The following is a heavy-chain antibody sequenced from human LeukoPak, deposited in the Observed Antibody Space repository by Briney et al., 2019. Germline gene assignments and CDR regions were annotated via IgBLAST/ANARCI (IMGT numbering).Heavy chain of an antibody. CDR1: GYTFTSYD. CDR3: ARGPYSEDAFDI. CDR2: MNPNSGNT. J-gene: IGHJ3*02. Sequence: ASVKVSCKASGYTFTSYDINWVRQATGQGLEWMGWMNPNSGNTGYAQKFQGRVTITRNTSISTAYMELSSLRSEDTAVYYCARGPYSEDAFDIWGQGTMVTVSS. V-gene: IGHV1-8*03. D-gene: IGHD1-26*01.